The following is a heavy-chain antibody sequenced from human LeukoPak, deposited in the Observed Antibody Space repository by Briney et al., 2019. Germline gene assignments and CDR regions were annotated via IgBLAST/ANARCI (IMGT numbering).Heavy chain of an antibody. J-gene: IGHJ6*03. D-gene: IGHD4-11*01. CDR1: GVSLRGYY. CDR3: ARGSNYVSDYYFDV. V-gene: IGHV4-34*01. CDR2: VNHEGDS. Sequence: SETLSLTCAVYGVSLRGYYWSWIRHSPEKGLEWIGEVNHEGDSIYSPSLKSRLTLSIDMSKNQFSLNLRSVTAADTAVYFCARGSNYVSDYYFDVWGKGTTVIFSS.